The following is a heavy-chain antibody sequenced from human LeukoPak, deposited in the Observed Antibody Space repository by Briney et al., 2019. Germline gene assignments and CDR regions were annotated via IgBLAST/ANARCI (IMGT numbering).Heavy chain of an antibody. CDR2: INPNSGGT. J-gene: IGHJ4*02. Sequence: ASVTVSCKASGYTFTGYYIRRVRQAPGQGLEWMGWINPNSGGTNYAQKFQGRVTMTRDTSISTAYMELSRLTSDDTAVYYCASDAILRDDSNSDYWGQGTLVTVSS. V-gene: IGHV1-2*02. CDR1: GYTFTGYY. D-gene: IGHD4-11*01. CDR3: ASDAILRDDSNSDY.